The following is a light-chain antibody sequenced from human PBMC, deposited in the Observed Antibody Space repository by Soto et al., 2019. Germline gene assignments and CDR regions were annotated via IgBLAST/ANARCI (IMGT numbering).Light chain of an antibody. CDR3: SSFISSSTPRV. J-gene: IGLJ3*02. Sequence: QSALTQPASVSGSPGQSITISCTGTSSDIGGYDYVSWYQHHPGKAPKLLIYEVNNRPSGISNRFSGSKSGNTASLTISGLRAEDEADYYCSSFISSSTPRVFGGGTKVTVL. CDR1: SSDIGGYDY. V-gene: IGLV2-14*01. CDR2: EVN.